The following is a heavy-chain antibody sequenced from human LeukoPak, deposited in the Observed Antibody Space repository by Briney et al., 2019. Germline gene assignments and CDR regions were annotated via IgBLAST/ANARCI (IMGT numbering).Heavy chain of an antibody. CDR3: ARRDCSGGSCYSIY. CDR2: IYPGDADT. D-gene: IGHD2-15*01. CDR1: GYSFTSYW. J-gene: IGHJ4*02. V-gene: IGHV5-51*01. Sequence: GESLKISCKGSGYSFTSYWIGWVRQKPGKGLEWMGMIYPGDADTIYRPSFQGQVTISADKSISTGYLQWGSLKASDTAMYYCARRDCSGGSCYSIYWGQGTLVTVSS.